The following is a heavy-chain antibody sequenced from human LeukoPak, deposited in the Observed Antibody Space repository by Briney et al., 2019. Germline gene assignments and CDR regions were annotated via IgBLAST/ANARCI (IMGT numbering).Heavy chain of an antibody. J-gene: IGHJ2*01. D-gene: IGHD2/OR15-2a*01. V-gene: IGHV4-39*01. CDR1: GGPITTSSYS. CDR3: ARAFRARYFDL. Sequence: SETLSLTCTVSGGPITTSSYSWGWIRQPPGKGLEWIGIIYYSGSTYYNPSLKGRVTISVDTSKNQFSLKLSSVTAADTAVYYCARAFRARYFDLWGRGTLVTVSS. CDR2: IYYSGST.